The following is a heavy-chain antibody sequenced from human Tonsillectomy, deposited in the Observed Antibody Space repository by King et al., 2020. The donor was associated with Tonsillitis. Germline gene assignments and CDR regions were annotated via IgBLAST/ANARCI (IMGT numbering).Heavy chain of an antibody. V-gene: IGHV3-21*01. J-gene: IGHJ4*02. CDR3: AREEYDSSTYTPRFDY. CDR1: GFTFSSYS. CDR2: ITSSSAYI. Sequence: VQLVESGGGLVKPGGSLRLSCAASGFTFSSYSMNWVRQAPGAGLEWVSSITSSSAYIYYADSVKGRFTISRDNAKNSLYLQMNSLRAEDTAVYYRAREEYDSSTYTPRFDYWGQGTLVTVSS. D-gene: IGHD3-22*01.